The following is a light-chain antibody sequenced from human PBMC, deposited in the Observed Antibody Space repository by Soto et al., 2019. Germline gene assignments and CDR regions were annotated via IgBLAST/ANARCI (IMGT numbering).Light chain of an antibody. V-gene: IGKV3-20*01. CDR1: QSVSSTS. CDR2: GAS. Sequence: EIVLTQSPGTLSLSPGERATLSCRASQSVSSTSLAWYQQKPGQSPRLLIYGASSRAAGIPDRFSGSGSGTDFTLTITRLESEDLAVYYCQQYGTSPVTFGQGTRLDIK. CDR3: QQYGTSPVT. J-gene: IGKJ5*01.